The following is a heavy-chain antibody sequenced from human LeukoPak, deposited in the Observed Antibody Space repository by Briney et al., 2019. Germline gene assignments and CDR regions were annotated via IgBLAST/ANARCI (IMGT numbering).Heavy chain of an antibody. V-gene: IGHV4-34*01. D-gene: IGHD3-10*01. J-gene: IGHJ5*02. CDR2: INHSGST. Sequence: SETLSLTRAVYGGSFSGYYWSWIRQPPGKGLEWIGEINHSGSTNYNPSLKSRVTISVDTSKNQFSLKLSSVTAADTAVYYCARGRLLWFGELSWFDPWGQGTLVTVSS. CDR1: GGSFSGYY. CDR3: ARGRLLWFGELSWFDP.